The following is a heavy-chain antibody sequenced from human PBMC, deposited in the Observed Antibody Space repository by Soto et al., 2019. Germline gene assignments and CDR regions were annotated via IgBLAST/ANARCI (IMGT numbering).Heavy chain of an antibody. CDR1: GYNLSRYW. J-gene: IGHJ4*02. D-gene: IGHD5-12*01. CDR2: IYPGDSDP. V-gene: IGHV5-51*01. Sequence: PGDSLKISCQGSGYNLSRYWIGWVRQMPGKGLEWVGIIYPGDSDPRYSPSFQGQVTISADKSISTAYLQWTSLKASDTATYYCVLHHSGWDIGYWGQGTLVTVSS. CDR3: VLHHSGWDIGY.